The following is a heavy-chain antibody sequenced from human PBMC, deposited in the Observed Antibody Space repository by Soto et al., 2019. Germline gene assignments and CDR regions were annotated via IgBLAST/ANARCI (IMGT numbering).Heavy chain of an antibody. CDR2: ISAYNGNT. Sequence: QVQLVQSGAEVKKPGASVKVSCKASGYTFTSYGISWVRQAPGQGLEWMGWISAYNGNTNYAQKLQGRVTMTTDTSTSTAYMELRSLRSDDSAVYYCARIPGGYCSGGSCYYFDCWGQGTLVTVSS. D-gene: IGHD2-15*01. J-gene: IGHJ4*02. V-gene: IGHV1-18*01. CDR1: GYTFTSYG. CDR3: ARIPGGYCSGGSCYYFDC.